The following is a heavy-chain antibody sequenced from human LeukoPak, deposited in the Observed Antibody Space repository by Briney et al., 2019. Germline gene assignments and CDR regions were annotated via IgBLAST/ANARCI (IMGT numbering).Heavy chain of an antibody. Sequence: GGSLRLSCAASGFTFSSYEMNWVRQAPGKGLEWVSYISSSGSNIYYADSVKGRFTISRDNAKNSLYLQMNSLRAEDTAVYYCARNSRIDYGGQGTVVTVTS. J-gene: IGHJ4*02. CDR1: GFTFSSYE. CDR3: ARNSRIDY. CDR2: ISSSGSNI. D-gene: IGHD4-11*01. V-gene: IGHV3-48*03.